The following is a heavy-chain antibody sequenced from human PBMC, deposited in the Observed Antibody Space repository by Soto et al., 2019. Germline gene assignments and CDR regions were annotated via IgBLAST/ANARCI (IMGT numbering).Heavy chain of an antibody. CDR1: GYTFSTYY. Sequence: ASVKGSCKASGYTFSTYYMHWVRQAPGQGYEWMGIINPSGGSTTYAQKFQGRVTMTRDTSTTTVYMELSSLKSEDTAVYYCARYDYNGYYFXYWGQGTLVXVSS. V-gene: IGHV1-46*01. J-gene: IGHJ4*02. CDR3: ARYDYNGYYFXY. CDR2: INPSGGST. D-gene: IGHD4-4*01.